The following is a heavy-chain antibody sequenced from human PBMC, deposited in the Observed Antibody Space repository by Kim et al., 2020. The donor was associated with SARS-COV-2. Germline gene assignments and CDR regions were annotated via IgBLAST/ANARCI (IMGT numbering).Heavy chain of an antibody. V-gene: IGHV4-34*01. CDR3: ARGRGRFDP. D-gene: IGHD3-16*01. CDR1: GGSFSGYY. CDR2: INHSGST. J-gene: IGHJ5*02. Sequence: SETLSLTCAVYGGSFSGYYWSWIRQPPGKGLEWIGEINHSGSTNYNPSLKSRVTISVDTSKNQFSLKLSSVTAADTAVYYCARGRGRFDPWGQGTLVTVSS.